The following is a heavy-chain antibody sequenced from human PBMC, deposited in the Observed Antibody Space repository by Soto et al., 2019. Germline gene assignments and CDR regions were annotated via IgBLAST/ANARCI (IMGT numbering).Heavy chain of an antibody. CDR1: GFTFSSYS. J-gene: IGHJ3*02. V-gene: IGHV3-48*01. D-gene: IGHD3-22*01. Sequence: EVQLVESGGGLVQPGGSLRLSCAASGFTFSSYSMKWVRQAPGKGLEWVSYISSSSSTIYYADSVKGRFTISRDNAKNSLYLQMNSLRAEDTAVYYCARDPGGYYDSSGYYVDAFDIWGQGTMVTVSS. CDR3: ARDPGGYYDSSGYYVDAFDI. CDR2: ISSSSSTI.